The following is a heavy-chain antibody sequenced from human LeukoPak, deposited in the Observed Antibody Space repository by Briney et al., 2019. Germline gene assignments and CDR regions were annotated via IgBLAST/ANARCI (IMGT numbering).Heavy chain of an antibody. CDR1: GFTFSNYA. CDR2: ISYDGSNK. D-gene: IGHD5-12*01. J-gene: IGHJ4*02. V-gene: IGHV3-30*04. Sequence: PGGSLRLSCAASGFTFSNYAMHWVRRAPGKGLEWVAVISYDGSNKYYTDSVKGRFTISGDSSKNTLYLQMNSLRPEDTAVYYCARGPSGYHNTGGQGTLVTVSS. CDR3: ARGPSGYHNT.